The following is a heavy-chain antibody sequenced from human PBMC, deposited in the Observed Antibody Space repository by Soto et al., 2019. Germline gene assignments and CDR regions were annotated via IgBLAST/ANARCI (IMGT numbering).Heavy chain of an antibody. CDR2: ISSDGSNK. CDR1: GFTFSSYS. Sequence: GGSLRLSCAASGFTFSSYSLDWVRQAPGTGLEWVAGISSDGSNKYYADSVKGRFTISRDNAKNSLYLQMNSLRAEDTAVYYCTRLEDFWSGYYPESHYYFAYWGQGTLVTVSS. CDR3: TRLEDFWSGYYPESHYYFAY. J-gene: IGHJ4*02. V-gene: IGHV3-30-3*01. D-gene: IGHD3-3*01.